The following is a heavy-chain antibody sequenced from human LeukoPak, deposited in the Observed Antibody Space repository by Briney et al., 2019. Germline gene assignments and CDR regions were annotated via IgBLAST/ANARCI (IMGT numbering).Heavy chain of an antibody. D-gene: IGHD6-19*01. Sequence: GGSLRLSCAASGFTFSSYSMNWVRQAPGKGLEWVSSISSSSSYIHYADSVKGRFTISRDNAKNSLYLQMNSLRAEDTAVYYCARDGSGSAFDYWGQGTLVTVSS. CDR1: GFTFSSYS. V-gene: IGHV3-21*01. J-gene: IGHJ4*02. CDR3: ARDGSGSAFDY. CDR2: ISSSSSYI.